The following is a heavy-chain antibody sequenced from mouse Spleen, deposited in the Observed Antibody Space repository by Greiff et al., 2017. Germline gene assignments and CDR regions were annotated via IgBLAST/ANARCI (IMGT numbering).Heavy chain of an antibody. V-gene: IGHV3-6*01. J-gene: IGHJ2*01. CDR3: ARDGGTSDY. D-gene: IGHD1-1*02. CDR2: ISYDGSN. CDR1: GYSITSGYY. Sequence: EVQLQQSGPGLVTPSQSLSLTCSVTGYSITSGYYWNWIRQFPGNILEWMGYISYDGSNNYNPSLKNRISITRDTSKNQFFLKLNSVTTEDTATYYGARDGGTSDYWGQGTTLTVSS.